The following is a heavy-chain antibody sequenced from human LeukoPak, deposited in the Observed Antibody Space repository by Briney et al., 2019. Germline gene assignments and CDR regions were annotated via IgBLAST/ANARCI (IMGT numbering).Heavy chain of an antibody. CDR3: AKDWVNSGYDPRLFDY. CDR1: GFTFSSYA. J-gene: IGHJ4*02. CDR2: ISGSGGST. Sequence: GGSLRLSCAASGFTFSSYAMSWVRQAPGKGLEWVSAISGSGGSTYYADSVKGRFTISRDNSKNTLYLQMNSLRAEDTAVYYCAKDWVNSGYDPRLFDYWGQGTLVTVSS. D-gene: IGHD5-12*01. V-gene: IGHV3-23*01.